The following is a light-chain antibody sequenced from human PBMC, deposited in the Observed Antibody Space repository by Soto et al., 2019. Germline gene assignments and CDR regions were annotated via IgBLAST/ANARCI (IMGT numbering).Light chain of an antibody. V-gene: IGKV3-15*01. CDR1: QSVAGN. J-gene: IGKJ4*01. Sequence: EIVMTQSPATLSVSPGEGATLSCWASQSVAGNLAWYQQKPGQAPRLLIYGAFTRATGIPATFSGSGSGTEFTLTISSLQSEDCAVYYCQQYNKSPLTFRGGTKVEIK. CDR3: QQYNKSPLT. CDR2: GAF.